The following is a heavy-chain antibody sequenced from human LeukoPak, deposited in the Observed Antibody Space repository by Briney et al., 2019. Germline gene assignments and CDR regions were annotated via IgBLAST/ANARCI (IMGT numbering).Heavy chain of an antibody. CDR2: MNPNSGNT. CDR1: GYTFTSYD. CDR3: ARQTYYGGDCYSYYYYYMDV. Sequence: ASVKVSCKASGYTFTSYDINWVRQATGQGLEWMGWMNPNSGNTGYAQKFQSRVTMTRNTSISTAYMELSSLRSEDTAVYYCARQTYYGGDCYSYYYYYMDVWGKGTTVTVSS. D-gene: IGHD2-21*02. J-gene: IGHJ6*03. V-gene: IGHV1-8*01.